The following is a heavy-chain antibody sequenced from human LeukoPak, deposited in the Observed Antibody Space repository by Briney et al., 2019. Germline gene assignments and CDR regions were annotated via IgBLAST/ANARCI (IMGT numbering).Heavy chain of an antibody. Sequence: SETLSLTCAVSGYSISSGYYWGWIRQPPGKGLEWIGSIYHSGSTYYNPSLKSRVTISVDTSKNQFSLKLSSVTAADTAVYYRARKYTMIAVVTPLHPPDNWYFDLWGRGTLVTVSS. CDR2: IYHSGST. V-gene: IGHV4-38-2*01. J-gene: IGHJ2*01. CDR3: ARKYTMIAVVTPLHPPDNWYFDL. D-gene: IGHD3-22*01. CDR1: GYSISSGYY.